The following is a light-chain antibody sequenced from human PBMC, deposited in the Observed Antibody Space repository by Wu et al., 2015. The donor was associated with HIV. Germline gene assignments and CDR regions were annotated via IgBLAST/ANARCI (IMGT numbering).Light chain of an antibody. CDR3: QQYNNWLEYS. V-gene: IGKV3-15*01. J-gene: IGKJ2*03. CDR1: QSVSSN. Sequence: EILMTQSPATLSVSPGERATLSCRASQSVSSNLAWYQQKPGQAPRLLIYGASTRATGIPARFSGSGSGTEFTLTISSLQSEDSAVYYCQQYNNWLEYSFGQGTKLKIK. CDR2: GAS.